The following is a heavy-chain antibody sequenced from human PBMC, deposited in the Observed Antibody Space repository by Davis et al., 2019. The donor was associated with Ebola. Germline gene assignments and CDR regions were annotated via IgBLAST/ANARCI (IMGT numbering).Heavy chain of an antibody. CDR3: ARDNLGGGGGIFDY. CDR1: GFTFSSYG. CDR2: IWYDGSNK. V-gene: IGHV3-33*01. J-gene: IGHJ4*02. D-gene: IGHD3-16*01. Sequence: GESLKISCAASGFTFSSYGMHWVRQAPGKGLEWVAVIWYDGSNKYYADSVKGRFTISRDNAKNTLYLQMNSLRAEDTAVYYCARDNLGGGGGIFDYWGQGTLVTVSS.